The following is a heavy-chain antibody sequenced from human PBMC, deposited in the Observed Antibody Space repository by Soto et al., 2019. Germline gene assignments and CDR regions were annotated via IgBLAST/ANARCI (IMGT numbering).Heavy chain of an antibody. Sequence: GGSRRLSCAASVFTFSSYSMNWVRQAPGKGLEWVSSISSSSSYIYYADSVKGRFTISRDNAKNSLYLQMNSLRAEDTAVYYCARGYSSGWYQSYYYYYGMDVWGQGTTVTVSS. D-gene: IGHD6-19*01. CDR3: ARGYSSGWYQSYYYYYGMDV. CDR1: VFTFSSYS. V-gene: IGHV3-21*01. CDR2: ISSSSSYI. J-gene: IGHJ6*02.